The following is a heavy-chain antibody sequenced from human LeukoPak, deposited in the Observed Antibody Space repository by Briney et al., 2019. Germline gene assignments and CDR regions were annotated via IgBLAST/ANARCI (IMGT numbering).Heavy chain of an antibody. CDR3: AKGGSSGYVYYYYMDV. D-gene: IGHD3-22*01. CDR2: LWYDGSTK. J-gene: IGHJ6*03. V-gene: IGHV3-33*06. Sequence: PGRSLRLSCAASGFTFSSYGMHWVRQAPGKGLDGVAILWYDGSTKYYADSVKGRFTISRDNSKNTLYLQMNSLGAEDTAVYYCAKGGSSGYVYYYYMDVWGKGTTVTVSS. CDR1: GFTFSSYG.